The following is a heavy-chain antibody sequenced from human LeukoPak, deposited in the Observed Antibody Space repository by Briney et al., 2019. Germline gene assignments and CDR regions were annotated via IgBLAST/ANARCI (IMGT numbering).Heavy chain of an antibody. CDR1: GFSFSSYG. CDR3: ARRSKSSAIWYYFDY. D-gene: IGHD6-25*01. Sequence: GGSLRLSCAASGFSFSSYGINWVRQAPGKGLEWVSGISGSGDITYYADSVKGRFTISRDNSRNTLYLQMNSLRAEDTAVYYRARRSKSSAIWYYFDYWGQGTLVTVSS. V-gene: IGHV3-23*01. J-gene: IGHJ4*02. CDR2: ISGSGDIT.